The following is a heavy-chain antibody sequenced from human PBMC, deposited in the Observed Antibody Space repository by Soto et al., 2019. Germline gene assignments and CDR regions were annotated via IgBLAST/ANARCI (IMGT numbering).Heavy chain of an antibody. Sequence: SETLSLTCAGSGASIARGGYSWSWIRQPPGKGLEWIGNIHHTGNSYYNPSLKSRVTLSVDRSKNQFSLKLTSVTAADTAVYYCARRGVVGVIKDPSYFDHWGQGTLVTVS. D-gene: IGHD1-26*01. CDR3: ARRGVVGVIKDPSYFDH. CDR2: IHHTGNS. CDR1: GASIARGGYS. J-gene: IGHJ4*02. V-gene: IGHV4-30-2*01.